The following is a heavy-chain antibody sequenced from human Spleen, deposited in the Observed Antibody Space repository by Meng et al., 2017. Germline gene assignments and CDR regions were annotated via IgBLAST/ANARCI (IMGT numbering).Heavy chain of an antibody. Sequence: SETLSLTCTVSGGSVFTDSYYWSWIRQPPGKGLEWIGYIYYSGTTSYNPSLKSRVTISVDTSKNQFSLKLTSVTAADTAVYYCARSEDYTGNALSHGMDVWGQGTTVTVSS. J-gene: IGHJ6*02. CDR1: GGSVFTDSYY. CDR3: ARSEDYTGNALSHGMDV. V-gene: IGHV4-61*01. D-gene: IGHD4-23*01. CDR2: IYYSGTT.